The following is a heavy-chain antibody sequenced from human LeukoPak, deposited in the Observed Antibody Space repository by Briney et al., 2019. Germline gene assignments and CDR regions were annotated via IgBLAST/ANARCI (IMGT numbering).Heavy chain of an antibody. V-gene: IGHV3-23*01. D-gene: IGHD3-22*01. CDR3: AREYYYDSSGYYPRVRGTLN. Sequence: AGGSLRLSCAASGFTFSSYAMSWVRQAPGKGLEWVSVISGSGGSTYYADSVKGRFTISRDNAKNSLYLQMNSLRAEDTAVYYCAREYYYDSSGYYPRVRGTLNWGQGTLVTVSS. J-gene: IGHJ4*02. CDR2: ISGSGGST. CDR1: GFTFSSYA.